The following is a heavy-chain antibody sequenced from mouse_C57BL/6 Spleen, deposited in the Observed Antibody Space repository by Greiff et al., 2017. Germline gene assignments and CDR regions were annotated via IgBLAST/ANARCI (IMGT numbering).Heavy chain of an antibody. V-gene: IGHV5-17*01. D-gene: IGHD2-3*01. CDR1: GFTFSDYG. J-gene: IGHJ4*01. CDR2: ISSGSSTI. Sequence: EVQVVESGGGLVKPGGSLKLSCAASGFTFSDYGVHWVRQAPEKGLEWVAYISSGSSTIYYADTVKGRFTISRDNAKNTLFLQMTSLRSEDTAMYYCARGFDGYLYAMDYWGQGTSVTVSS. CDR3: ARGFDGYLYAMDY.